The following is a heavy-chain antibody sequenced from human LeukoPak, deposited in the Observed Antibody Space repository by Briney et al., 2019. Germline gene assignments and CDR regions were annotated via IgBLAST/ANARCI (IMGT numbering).Heavy chain of an antibody. J-gene: IGHJ4*02. V-gene: IGHV3-23*01. Sequence: SGGSLRPSCAAPGFTFTSYAMRWVRQLPRKGLEWVSVISDSGGSTFYADSVKGGFTIYRDNSKNPLYLQMSSLRAEDTAIYYCAKDRRGSYYEFDYWGQGTLVTVSS. CDR2: ISDSGGST. D-gene: IGHD1-26*01. CDR1: GFTFTSYA. CDR3: AKDRRGSYYEFDY.